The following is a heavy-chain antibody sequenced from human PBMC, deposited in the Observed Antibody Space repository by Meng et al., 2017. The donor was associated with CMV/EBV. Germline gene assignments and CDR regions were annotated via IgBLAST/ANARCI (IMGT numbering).Heavy chain of an antibody. D-gene: IGHD6-13*01. V-gene: IGHV4-39*01. CDR3: ARLAAAGLATLDY. CDR2: IYYSGST. CDR1: GGSISSSSYY. J-gene: IGHJ4*02. Sequence: SETLSLTCTVSGGSISSSSYYWGWIRQPPGKGLEWIGSIYYSGSTYYNPSLESRVTISVDTSKNQFSLKLSSVTAADTAVYYCARLAAAGLATLDYWGQGTLVTVSS.